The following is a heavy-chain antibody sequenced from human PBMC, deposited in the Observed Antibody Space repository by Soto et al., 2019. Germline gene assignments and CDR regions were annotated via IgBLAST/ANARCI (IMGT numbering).Heavy chain of an antibody. CDR1: GFTFSSYS. CDR3: ARDLRPTPI. V-gene: IGHV3-48*01. Sequence: GGSLRLSCAASGFTFSSYSMNWVRQAPGKGLEWVSYISSSSSTIYYADSVKGRFTISRDNAKNSLYLQMNSLRAEDTAVYYCARDLRPTPIWGQGTMVTVSS. CDR2: ISSSSSTI. J-gene: IGHJ3*02. D-gene: IGHD4-17*01.